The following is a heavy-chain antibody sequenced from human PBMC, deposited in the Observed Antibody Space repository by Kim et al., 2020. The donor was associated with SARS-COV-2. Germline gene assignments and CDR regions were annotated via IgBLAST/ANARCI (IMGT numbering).Heavy chain of an antibody. Sequence: SETLSLTCAVSGGSFSNYYWAWVRQPPGKGLEWIGEIDHSGITSYNPSLRSRLNISLDTSKMQFSLTLTSVTAADTAFFYCARLVAGVYYNWFDPCGQGT. V-gene: IGHV4-34*01. J-gene: IGHJ5*02. CDR3: ARLVAGVYYNWFDP. D-gene: IGHD1-26*01. CDR1: GGSFSNYY. CDR2: IDHSGIT.